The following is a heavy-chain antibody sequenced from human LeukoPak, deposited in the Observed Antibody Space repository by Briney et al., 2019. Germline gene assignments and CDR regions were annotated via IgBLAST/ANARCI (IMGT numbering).Heavy chain of an antibody. CDR1: GFTFSSYS. Sequence: PGGSLRLSCAASGFTFSSYSMNWVRQAPGKGLEWVSSISSSSSYIYYADSVKGRFTISRDNAKNSLYLQMNSLRAEDTAVYYCATWHYDSGGYYLFDYWGQGTLVTVSS. V-gene: IGHV3-21*01. CDR3: ATWHYDSGGYYLFDY. J-gene: IGHJ4*02. D-gene: IGHD3-22*01. CDR2: ISSSSSYI.